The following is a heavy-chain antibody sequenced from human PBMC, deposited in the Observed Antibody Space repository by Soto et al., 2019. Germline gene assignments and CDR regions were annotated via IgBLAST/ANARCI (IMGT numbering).Heavy chain of an antibody. CDR2: ISPYSGNT. CDR3: AMVDNFVTPTPQDV. CDR1: GYIFVNYG. J-gene: IGHJ6*02. D-gene: IGHD5-12*01. V-gene: IGHV1-18*01. Sequence: QVQLVQSGDEVRKPGSSVKVSCKASGYIFVNYGIAWVRQAPGQGLEWMGWISPYSGNTHYATKVQGRLTMTTDTSTSTAYKDMGSTPSDDTAVYYCAMVDNFVTPTPQDVWGQGTTVTVSS.